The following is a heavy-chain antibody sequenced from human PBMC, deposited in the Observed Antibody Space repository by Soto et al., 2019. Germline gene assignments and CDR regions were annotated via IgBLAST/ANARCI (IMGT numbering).Heavy chain of an antibody. J-gene: IGHJ4*02. V-gene: IGHV1-69*13. CDR1: GGTFSSYA. Sequence: GASVKVSCKASGGTFSSYAISWVGQAPGQGLEWMGGLIPIFGTANYAQKFQGRVTITADESTSTAYMELSSLRSEDTAVYYCARVGYYDSSGYFDYRGQGTLVTVSS. CDR2: LIPIFGTA. CDR3: ARVGYYDSSGYFDY. D-gene: IGHD3-22*01.